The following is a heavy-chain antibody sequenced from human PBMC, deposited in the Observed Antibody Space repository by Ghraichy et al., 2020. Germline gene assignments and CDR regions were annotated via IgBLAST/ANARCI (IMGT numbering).Heavy chain of an antibody. CDR3: AGVSAGSDDLFDY. D-gene: IGHD2-15*01. CDR1: GTSITSYY. CDR2: ISTSGTT. Sequence: SQTLSLTCAVSGTSITSYYLSWIRQPAGKGLEWIGRISTSGTTNYNPSLKSRVTMSVATSQDQFSLQLNSVSAADPAVYYCAGVSAGSDDLFDYWGQGTLVTVSS. V-gene: IGHV4-4*07. J-gene: IGHJ4*02.